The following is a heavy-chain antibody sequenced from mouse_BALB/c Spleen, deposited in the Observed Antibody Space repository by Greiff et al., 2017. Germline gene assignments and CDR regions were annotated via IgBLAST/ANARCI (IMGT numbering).Heavy chain of an antibody. D-gene: IGHD1-2*01. CDR3: ARRPQFITTAQDY. V-gene: IGHV5-12-1*01. CDR2: ISSGGGST. Sequence: EVQGVESGGGLVKPGGSLKLSCAASGFAFSSYDMSWVRQTPEKRLEWVAYISSGGGSTYYPDTVKGRFTISRDNAKNTLYLQMSSLKSEDTAMYYCARRPQFITTAQDYWGQGTSVTVSS. J-gene: IGHJ4*01. CDR1: GFAFSSYD.